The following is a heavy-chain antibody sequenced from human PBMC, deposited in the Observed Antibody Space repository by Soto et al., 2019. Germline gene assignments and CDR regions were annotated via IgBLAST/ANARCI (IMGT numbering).Heavy chain of an antibody. D-gene: IGHD6-19*01. Sequence: QVQLVQSGAEVKKPGASVNISCKASGFTFTKYALHWVRLAPGQRPEWMGWINGANGNTRYSQRFQDGVTMTRDMSAPTVYMDLSSLRSEDTAVYFCARDYADIAVAGIPLLAHWGQGTLVTVSS. J-gene: IGHJ4*02. CDR3: ARDYADIAVAGIPLLAH. V-gene: IGHV1-3*01. CDR1: GFTFTKYA. CDR2: INGANGNT.